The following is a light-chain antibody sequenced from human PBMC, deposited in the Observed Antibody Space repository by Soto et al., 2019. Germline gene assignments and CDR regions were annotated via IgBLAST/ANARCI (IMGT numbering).Light chain of an antibody. CDR1: QSVLYSSNNKNY. V-gene: IGKV4-1*01. CDR2: WAS. J-gene: IGKJ2*01. Sequence: DIVMTQSPDSLAVSLGEGATINCKSRQSVLYSSNNKNYLAWYQQKPGQPPKLLIYWASTRESGVPDRFSGSGSGTDFSLTISSLQAEDVAVYYCQQYYTTPGTVGQGTKLEIK. CDR3: QQYYTTPGT.